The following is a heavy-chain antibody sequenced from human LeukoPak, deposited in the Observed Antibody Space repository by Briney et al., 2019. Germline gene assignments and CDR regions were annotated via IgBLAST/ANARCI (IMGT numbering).Heavy chain of an antibody. CDR3: ARGGSLDY. CDR2: IYYSGST. J-gene: IGHJ4*02. D-gene: IGHD1-26*01. V-gene: IGHV4-59*01. CDR1: GFTFSSYG. Sequence: GSLRLSCAASGFTFSSYGMHWIRQPPGKGLEWIGYIYYSGSTNYNPSLKSRVTISVDTSKNQFSLKLSSVTAADTAVYYCARGGSLDYWGQGTLVTVSS.